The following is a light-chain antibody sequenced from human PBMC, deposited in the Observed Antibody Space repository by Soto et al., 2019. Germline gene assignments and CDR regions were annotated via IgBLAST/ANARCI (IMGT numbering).Light chain of an antibody. CDR2: GAS. Sequence: DIQMTQSPSTLSASVGDRVTITCRASQSISTWLAWYQLQPGKAPKFLVYGASSLESGVPSRFSGSGSETEFTLTISNLQPDDFATYYCQQYETYPYTFGQGTKL. CDR3: QQYETYPYT. V-gene: IGKV1-5*01. J-gene: IGKJ2*01. CDR1: QSISTW.